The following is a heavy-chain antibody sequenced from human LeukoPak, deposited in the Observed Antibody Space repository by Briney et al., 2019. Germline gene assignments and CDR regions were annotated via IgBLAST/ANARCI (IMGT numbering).Heavy chain of an antibody. V-gene: IGHV3-21*01. D-gene: IGHD3-22*01. CDR1: GFTFCSYS. CDR3: ARADFSSGYST. CDR2: ISSSSSYI. Sequence: GGSLRLSCAASGFTFCSYSMNWVRQAPGKGLEWVSSISSSSSYIYYADSVKGRFTISRDNAKNSLYLQMNSLRAEDTAVYYCARADFSSGYSTWGQGTLVTVSS. J-gene: IGHJ5*02.